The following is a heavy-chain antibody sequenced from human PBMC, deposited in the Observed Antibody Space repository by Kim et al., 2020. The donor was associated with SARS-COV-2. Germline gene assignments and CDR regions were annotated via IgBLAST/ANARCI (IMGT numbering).Heavy chain of an antibody. CDR3: AREGGSGTD. V-gene: IGHV1-46*01. Sequence: GSTSYAQKFQGRVTMTRDTSTSTVYMELSSLRSEDTAVYYCAREGGSGTDWGQGTLVTVSS. CDR2: GST. D-gene: IGHD3-10*01. J-gene: IGHJ4*02.